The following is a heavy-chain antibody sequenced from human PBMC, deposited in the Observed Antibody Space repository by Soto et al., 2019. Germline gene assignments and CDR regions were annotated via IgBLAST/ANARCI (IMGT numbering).Heavy chain of an antibody. D-gene: IGHD5-12*01. CDR2: IYYSGST. CDR3: AREKWVATDFYGLDV. CDR1: GASISSGGYY. V-gene: IGHV4-31*03. J-gene: IGHJ6*02. Sequence: SETLSLTCTVSGASISSGGYYWTWIRQHPGKGLEWIGYIYYSGSTYSNPSLKSRVTISVDTSKNEFSLKVNSVTAADTAVYFCAREKWVATDFYGLDVWGQGTTVTVSS.